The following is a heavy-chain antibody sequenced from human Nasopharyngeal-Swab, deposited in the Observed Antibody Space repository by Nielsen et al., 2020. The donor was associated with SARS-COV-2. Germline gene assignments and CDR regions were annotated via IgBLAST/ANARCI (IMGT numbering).Heavy chain of an antibody. Sequence: GESLKISCAASGFTFRSYAISWVRQAPGKGLEWVSYISSSGSTIYYADSVKGRFTISRDNAKNSLYLQMNSLRAEDTAVYYCASLGSYYYDSSGYPDYWGQGTLVTVSS. CDR2: ISSSGSTI. D-gene: IGHD3-22*01. CDR3: ASLGSYYYDSSGYPDY. V-gene: IGHV3-48*03. J-gene: IGHJ4*02. CDR1: GFTFRSYA.